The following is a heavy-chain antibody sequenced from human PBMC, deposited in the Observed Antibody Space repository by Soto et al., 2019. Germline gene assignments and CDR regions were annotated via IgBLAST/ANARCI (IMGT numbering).Heavy chain of an antibody. J-gene: IGHJ5*02. V-gene: IGHV3-23*01. CDR3: VRDGYQRLEFEP. D-gene: IGHD5-12*01. Sequence: PVGSLRLSCASSVSTFSSYAMSCVRQAPGKGLEWVSSISDSGGSTYYADSVKGRFTISRDNSKNTLYLQMNSLRAEDTAVYFCVRDGYQRLEFEPWGQGTLVSVSS. CDR1: VSTFSSYA. CDR2: ISDSGGST.